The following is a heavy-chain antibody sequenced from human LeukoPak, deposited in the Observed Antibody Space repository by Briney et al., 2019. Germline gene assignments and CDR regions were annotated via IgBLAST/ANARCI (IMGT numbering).Heavy chain of an antibody. D-gene: IGHD4-11*01. Sequence: SETLSLTCTVSGGSISSYYWSWIRQPPGKGLEWIGYIYYSGSTNYNPSLKSRVTISVDTSKNQFSLKLSSVTAADTAAYYCARADKNYSNLLRPFYYYYGMDVWGQGTTVTVSS. CDR2: IYYSGST. CDR1: GGSISSYY. V-gene: IGHV4-59*12. J-gene: IGHJ6*02. CDR3: ARADKNYSNLLRPFYYYYGMDV.